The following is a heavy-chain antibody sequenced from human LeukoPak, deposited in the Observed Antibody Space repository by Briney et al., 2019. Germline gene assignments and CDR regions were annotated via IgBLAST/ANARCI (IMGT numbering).Heavy chain of an antibody. Sequence: GGSLRLSCAASGFTFSNYAMTWVRQAPGKGLEWVSGISDSGGSTYYADSVKGRFSISRDNSKNTLYLQMNSLRAEDTAVYYCAKSLSGGGYYFEYWGQGTLVTVSS. CDR3: AKSLSGGGYYFEY. V-gene: IGHV3-23*01. CDR1: GFTFSNYA. CDR2: ISDSGGST. J-gene: IGHJ4*02. D-gene: IGHD3-10*01.